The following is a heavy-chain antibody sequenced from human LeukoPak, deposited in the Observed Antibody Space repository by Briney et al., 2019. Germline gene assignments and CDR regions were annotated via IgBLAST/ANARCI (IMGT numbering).Heavy chain of an antibody. V-gene: IGHV1-2*04. CDR1: GYTFTGYY. D-gene: IGHD3-22*01. CDR2: INPNSGGT. Sequence: GASVKVSCKASGYTFTGYYMHWVRQAPGQGLEWMGWINPNSGGTNYAQKFQGWVTMTRDTSISTAYMELSRLRSDDTAVYYCARAVDDSSGYYIDYWGQGTLVTVSS. CDR3: ARAVDDSSGYYIDY. J-gene: IGHJ4*02.